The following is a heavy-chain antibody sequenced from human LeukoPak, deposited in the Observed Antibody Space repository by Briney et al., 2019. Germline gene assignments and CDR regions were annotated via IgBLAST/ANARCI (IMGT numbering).Heavy chain of an antibody. V-gene: IGHV3-7*01. Sequence: GESLRLSCAASGFTFSSSWMSWVRQAPGKGLEWVANIKPDGSAGYYVGSAEGRFIVSRDNANNYLYLHMGSLRAEDTAFYYCARAPSFGTVDYWGRGTLVTVSS. D-gene: IGHD1-7*01. J-gene: IGHJ4*02. CDR2: IKPDGSAG. CDR3: ARAPSFGTVDY. CDR1: GFTFSSSW.